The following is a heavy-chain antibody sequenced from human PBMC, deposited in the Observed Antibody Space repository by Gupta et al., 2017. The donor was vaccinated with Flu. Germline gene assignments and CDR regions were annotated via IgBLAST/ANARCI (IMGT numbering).Heavy chain of an antibody. J-gene: IGHJ3*02. CDR3: ARGVAFDI. V-gene: IGHV3-7*01. CDR1: W. CDR2: LEQVENRK. Sequence: WMNLVRQAPGKGLVWVANLEQVENRKYYMASVKGRFTISRYDAKNSLYLQMTNLGAEDTSVYYCARGVAFDIWGRGTMVTVSS.